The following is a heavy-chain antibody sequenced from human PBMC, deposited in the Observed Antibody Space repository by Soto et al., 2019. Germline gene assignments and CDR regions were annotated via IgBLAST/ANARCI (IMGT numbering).Heavy chain of an antibody. CDR1: GFTFSSYS. Sequence: EVQLVESGGGLVQPGGSLRLSCAASGFTFSSYSMNWVRQAPGKGLEWVSYISSSSSTIYYADSVKGRFTISRDNAKNSLYLQMNSLRAEDTAVYYCARDVLDSSSIASDYWGQGTLVTVSS. CDR3: ARDVLDSSSIASDY. V-gene: IGHV3-48*01. J-gene: IGHJ4*02. CDR2: ISSSSSTI. D-gene: IGHD6-6*01.